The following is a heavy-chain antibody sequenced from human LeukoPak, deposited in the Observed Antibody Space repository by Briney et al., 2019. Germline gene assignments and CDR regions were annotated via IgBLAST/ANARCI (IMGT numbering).Heavy chain of an antibody. CDR3: ARVRYGSGSYYFDY. CDR2: INPNSGGT. J-gene: IGHJ4*02. Sequence: ASVKVSRKASGYTFTGYYMHWVRQAPGQGLEWMGWINPNSGGTNYAQKFQGRVTMTRDTSISTAYMELSRLRSDDTAVYYCARVRYGSGSYYFDYWGQGTLVTVSS. CDR1: GYTFTGYY. V-gene: IGHV1-2*02. D-gene: IGHD3-10*01.